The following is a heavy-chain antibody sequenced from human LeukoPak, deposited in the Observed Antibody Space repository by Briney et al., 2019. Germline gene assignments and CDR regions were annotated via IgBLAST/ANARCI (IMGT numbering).Heavy chain of an antibody. J-gene: IGHJ4*02. V-gene: IGHV3-74*01. D-gene: IGHD1-26*01. CDR1: GFTVSKYW. CDR2: INNDGSST. CDR3: ATNVVGASGF. Sequence: GGSLRLSCAASGFTVSKYWMDWVRQAPGKGLVWVSRINNDGSSTSYADSVKGRFTISRDNAKNILYLQMNSLRAEDTAVYYCATNVVGASGFWGLGTLVTVSS.